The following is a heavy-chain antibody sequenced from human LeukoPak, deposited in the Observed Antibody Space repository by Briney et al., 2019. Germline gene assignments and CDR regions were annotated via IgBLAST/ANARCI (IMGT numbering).Heavy chain of an antibody. D-gene: IGHD2-2*01. CDR2: IETSSNTI. CDR3: ARDSAVPAAQLDH. Sequence: GGSLRLSCAASGFPFSSYEMIWVRQAPGKGPEWISYIETSSNTIYYIDSVKGRFTISRDNAKDSLYLQMNSLRVEDTAVYYCARDSAVPAAQLDHWGQGTLVTVSS. V-gene: IGHV3-48*03. J-gene: IGHJ4*02. CDR1: GFPFSSYE.